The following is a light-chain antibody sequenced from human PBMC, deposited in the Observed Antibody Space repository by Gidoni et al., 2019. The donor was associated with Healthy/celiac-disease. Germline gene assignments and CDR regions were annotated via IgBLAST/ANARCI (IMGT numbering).Light chain of an antibody. CDR1: QSVSSS. CDR3: QQYNNWPPHT. CDR2: GAA. J-gene: IGKJ4*01. V-gene: IGKV3-15*01. Sequence: EILMTQSPATLSVSPGERATLSCRASQSVSSSLAWYQQKPGQAPRLLIYGAATRATGIPARFSGGGSGTEFTLTISSLQSEDFAVYYCQQYNNWPPHTFGGGTKVEIK.